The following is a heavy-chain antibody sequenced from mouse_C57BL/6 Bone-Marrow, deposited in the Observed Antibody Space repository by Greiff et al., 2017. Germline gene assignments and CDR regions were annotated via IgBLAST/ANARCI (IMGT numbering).Heavy chain of an antibody. Sequence: EVHLVESGGGLVKPGGSLKLSCAASGFTFSDYGMHWVRQAPEQGLEWVAYISSGSSTNYYADTVKGRFTISRDNAKNTLFLQMTSLRSEDTAMYYCARNYSNFHFDYWGQGTTLTVSS. V-gene: IGHV5-17*01. CDR3: ARNYSNFHFDY. J-gene: IGHJ2*01. CDR2: ISSGSSTN. D-gene: IGHD2-5*01. CDR1: GFTFSDYG.